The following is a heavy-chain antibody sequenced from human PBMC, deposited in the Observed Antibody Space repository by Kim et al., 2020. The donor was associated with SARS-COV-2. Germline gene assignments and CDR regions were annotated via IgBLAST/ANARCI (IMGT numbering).Heavy chain of an antibody. D-gene: IGHD3-22*01. CDR2: IIPIFVTP. CDR1: GGTFSSYA. V-gene: IGHV1-69*13. CDR3: AREAHYDKEPFDS. J-gene: IGHJ4*02. Sequence: SVKVSCKASGGTFSSYAISWVRQAPGQGLEWRGGIIPIFVTPNYAQKFQGRVPITPDESTSTASLELSSLRSEDTAVYYCAREAHYDKEPFDSWGQGTL.